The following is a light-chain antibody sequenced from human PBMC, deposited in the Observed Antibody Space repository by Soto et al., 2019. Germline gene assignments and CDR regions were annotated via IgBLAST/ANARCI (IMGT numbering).Light chain of an antibody. J-gene: IGLJ3*02. CDR3: ETWYSNTHKV. V-gene: IGLV4-60*02. CDR1: SGHNTYI. Sequence: QPMLTQSSSASASLGSSVKLTCILSSGHNTYIIAWHQQQPGKAPRFLMTLDRSGSYNRGSGVPDRFSGSSSGADRYLTISNLQFEDEGDYYCETWYSNTHKVFGGGTKVTVL. CDR2: LDRSGSY.